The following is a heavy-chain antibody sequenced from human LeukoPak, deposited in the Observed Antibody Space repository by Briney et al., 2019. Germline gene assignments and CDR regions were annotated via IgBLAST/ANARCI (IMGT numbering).Heavy chain of an antibody. CDR2: IYSDDRT. Sequence: GGSLRPSCAAFGFTASSNYMSWVRQAPGKGLEWVSVIYSDDRTYYADSVKGRFTISRHTSKKTLFLQMNSLRAEDTAVYYCAREVMAKRRAFDIWGQGTVVTVSS. CDR3: AREVMAKRRAFDI. D-gene: IGHD5-24*01. J-gene: IGHJ3*02. V-gene: IGHV3-53*04. CDR1: GFTASSNY.